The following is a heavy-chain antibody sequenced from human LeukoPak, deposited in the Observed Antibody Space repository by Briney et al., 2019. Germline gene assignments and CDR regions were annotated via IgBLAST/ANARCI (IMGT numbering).Heavy chain of an antibody. Sequence: ASVTVSCKASGYTFTSYYMHWVRQAPGQGLEWMGIINPSGGSTSYAQKFQGRVTMTRDTSTSTVYMELSSLRSEDTAVYYCARGRVGSGVVIPFDYWGQGTLVTVSS. J-gene: IGHJ4*02. CDR1: GYTFTSYY. D-gene: IGHD3-3*01. V-gene: IGHV1-46*01. CDR3: ARGRVGSGVVIPFDY. CDR2: INPSGGST.